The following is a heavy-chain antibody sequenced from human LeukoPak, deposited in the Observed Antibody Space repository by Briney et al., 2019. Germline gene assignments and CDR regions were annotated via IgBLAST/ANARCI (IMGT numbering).Heavy chain of an antibody. CDR2: INHSGST. J-gene: IGHJ4*02. CDR1: GGSFSGYY. CDR3: ARYSVVVAASADC. Sequence: SETLSLTCAVYGGSFSGYYWSWIRQPPGKGLEWIGEINHSGSTNYNPSLKSRVAISVDTSKNQFSLKLSSVTAADTAVYYCARYSVVVAASADCWGQGTLVTVSS. V-gene: IGHV4-34*01. D-gene: IGHD2-15*01.